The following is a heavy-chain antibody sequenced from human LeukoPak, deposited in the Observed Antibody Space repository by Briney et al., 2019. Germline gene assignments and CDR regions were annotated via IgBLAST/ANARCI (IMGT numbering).Heavy chain of an antibody. D-gene: IGHD3-16*01. CDR1: GYTFTTYG. Sequence: ASVKVSCKASGYTFTTYGITWVRQAPGQGLEWMGLISAYNGNKNYAQKLQSRVTMTTDTSTSTAYMELRSLRSDDTAIYYCAREGLSLNDYVWGSYYGYWGQGTLVTVSS. CDR3: AREGLSLNDYVWGSYYGY. CDR2: ISAYNGNK. V-gene: IGHV1-18*01. J-gene: IGHJ4*02.